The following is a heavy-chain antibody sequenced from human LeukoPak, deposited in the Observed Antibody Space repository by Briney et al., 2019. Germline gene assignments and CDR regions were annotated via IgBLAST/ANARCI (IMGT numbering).Heavy chain of an antibody. CDR2: INSDARST. J-gene: IGHJ5*02. CDR1: GFSFSVYW. D-gene: IGHD6-19*01. Sequence: GGSLRLSCAASGFSFSVYWMHWVRQAPGKGLVWVSRINSDARSTSYADSVKGRFTISRDNAKNTLYLQMNSLRAEDTAVYYCARGADTGYSSDSWGQGTLVTVSS. V-gene: IGHV3-74*01. CDR3: ARGADTGYSSDS.